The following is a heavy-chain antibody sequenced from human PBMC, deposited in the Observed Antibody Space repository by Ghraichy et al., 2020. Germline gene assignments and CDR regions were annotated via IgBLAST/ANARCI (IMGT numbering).Heavy chain of an antibody. Sequence: GGSLRLSCAGSGFTFSSYSINWVRQAPGKGLEWVSIITISGYIEYAGSVKGRFTISTNNAKNSVYQQMNNLRAEDTAVYYCATDPREYNDYDYAWGQGTLVTVSS. J-gene: IGHJ5*02. CDR3: ATDPREYNDYDYA. V-gene: IGHV3-21*01. D-gene: IGHD5-12*01. CDR1: GFTFSSYS. CDR2: ITISGYI.